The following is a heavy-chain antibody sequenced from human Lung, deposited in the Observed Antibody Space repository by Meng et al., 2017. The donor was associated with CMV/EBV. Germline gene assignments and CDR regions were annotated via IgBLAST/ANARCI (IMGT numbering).Heavy chain of an antibody. CDR2: ISWDGGST. Sequence: EVEVVESGGGAVQPGGSLRLSCVASGLHFGDYTMHWVRQPPGKGLEWVSLISWDGGSTYYADSVEGRLTISRDNMKNSLYLQMNTLTSEDTALYYCARGYDSSGYLDYWGQGTLVTVSS. V-gene: IGHV3-43*01. D-gene: IGHD3-22*01. CDR1: GLHFGDYT. CDR3: ARGYDSSGYLDY. J-gene: IGHJ4*02.